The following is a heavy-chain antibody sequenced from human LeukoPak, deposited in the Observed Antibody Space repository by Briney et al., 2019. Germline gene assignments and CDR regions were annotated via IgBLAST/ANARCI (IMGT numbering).Heavy chain of an antibody. CDR3: ARDGSGRDFSLDY. V-gene: IGHV3-48*02. CDR2: IRSSGRVI. Sequence: VGSLRLSCAASGFSFSSYSMNWVRQAPGKGLEWVAYIRSSGRVIYYADSVRGRFTISRDDAKNSLYLQMKSLKDEDTAVYYCARDGSGRDFSLDYWGQGTLVTVSS. D-gene: IGHD3-10*01. CDR1: GFSFSSYS. J-gene: IGHJ4*02.